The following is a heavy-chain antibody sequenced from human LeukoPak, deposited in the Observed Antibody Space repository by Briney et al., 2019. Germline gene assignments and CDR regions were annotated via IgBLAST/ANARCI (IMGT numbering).Heavy chain of an antibody. D-gene: IGHD3-10*01. CDR3: ARDRGNDY. Sequence: SETLSLTCTVSGGSISSHYWSWIRQPPGKGLEWIGYIYYSGSTNYNPSLKSRVTISVDTSKNQFSLKLSSATAADTAVYYCARDRGNDYWGQGTLVTVSS. J-gene: IGHJ4*02. V-gene: IGHV4-59*11. CDR1: GGSISSHY. CDR2: IYYSGST.